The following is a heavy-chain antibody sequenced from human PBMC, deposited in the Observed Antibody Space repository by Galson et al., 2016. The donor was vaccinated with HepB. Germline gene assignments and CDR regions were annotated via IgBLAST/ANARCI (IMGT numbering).Heavy chain of an antibody. J-gene: IGHJ4*02. Sequence: SETLSLTCTVSGGSISSYYWSLIRQPPGKGLEWIGYIYYSGNTNYNPSLKSLVTISVDTSKNQFALKLRSVSAADTAVYYCARDRDSSSYYSLDYWAREPWSPSPQ. V-gene: IGHV4-59*01. D-gene: IGHD3-22*01. CDR3: ARDRDSSSYYSLDY. CDR1: GGSISSYY. CDR2: IYYSGNT.